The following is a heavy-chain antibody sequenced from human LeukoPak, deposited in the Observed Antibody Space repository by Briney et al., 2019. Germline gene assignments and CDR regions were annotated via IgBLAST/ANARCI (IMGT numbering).Heavy chain of an antibody. J-gene: IGHJ6*03. CDR3: ARDGTMVRGVIITPNYYYYMDV. CDR2: INPSGGST. D-gene: IGHD3-10*01. CDR1: GYTFTSYY. V-gene: IGHV1-46*01. Sequence: ASVKVSCKASGYTFTSYYMHWVRQAPGQGLEWMGIINPSGGSTSYAQKFQGRVTMTRDMSTSTVYMELSSLRSEDTAVYYCARDGTMVRGVIITPNYYYYMDVWGKGTTVIVSS.